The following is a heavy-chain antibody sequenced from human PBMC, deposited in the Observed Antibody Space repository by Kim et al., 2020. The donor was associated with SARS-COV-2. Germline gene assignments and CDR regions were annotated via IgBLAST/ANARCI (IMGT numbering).Heavy chain of an antibody. Sequence: GGSLRLSCVASGFTFSRSGMTWVRQAPGKGLEWVGRIRSNADSIATAYAAPVKGRFTISSDDSQNSVYLQMHSLKTEDTDLYYCATAVDLKYSYWAAFD. CDR2: IRSNADSIAT. V-gene: IGHV3-15*01. D-gene: IGHD3-10*01. J-gene: IGHJ3*02. CDR1: GFTFSRSG. CDR3: ATAVDLKYSYWAAFD.